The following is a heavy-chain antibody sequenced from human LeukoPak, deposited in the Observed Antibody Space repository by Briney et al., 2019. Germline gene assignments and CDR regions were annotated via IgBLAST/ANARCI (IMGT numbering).Heavy chain of an antibody. Sequence: GASVKVSCKTSGYTFIDYDINWVRQATGQGLEWMGWMNPNSGNTGYAQKFQGRVTMTRDTSITTAYMELSSLRSDDTAVYYCVGLMVRGVIGPWGQGTPVTVSS. CDR1: GYTFIDYD. CDR3: VGLMVRGVIGP. J-gene: IGHJ5*02. D-gene: IGHD3-10*01. V-gene: IGHV1-8*01. CDR2: MNPNSGNT.